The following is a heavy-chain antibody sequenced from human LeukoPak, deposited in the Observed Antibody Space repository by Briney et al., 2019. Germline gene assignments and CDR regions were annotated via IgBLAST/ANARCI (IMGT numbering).Heavy chain of an antibody. J-gene: IGHJ3*02. Sequence: GGSLRLSCAASGFTFTSYAMSWVRQAPGKGLEWVSAISGRGANTYYADSVKGRFAISRDNSKNTLYLQMNSLRAEDTAVYYCAKGKGQWLVHVVAFDIWGQGTMVTVSS. V-gene: IGHV3-23*01. D-gene: IGHD6-19*01. CDR2: ISGRGANT. CDR3: AKGKGQWLVHVVAFDI. CDR1: GFTFTSYA.